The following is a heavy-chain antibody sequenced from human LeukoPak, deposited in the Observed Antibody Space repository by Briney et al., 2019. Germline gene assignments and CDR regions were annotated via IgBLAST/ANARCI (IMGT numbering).Heavy chain of an antibody. CDR2: INHSGST. V-gene: IGHV4-34*01. CDR3: ASMVRGVSPPYYYYYGMDV. J-gene: IGHJ6*02. CDR1: GGSFSGYY. Sequence: SETLSLTCAVYGGSFSGYYWSWIRQPPGKGLEWIGEINHSGSTNYNPSLKSRVTISVDTSKNQFSLKLSSVTAADTAVYYCASMVRGVSPPYYYYYGMDVWGQGTTVTVSS. D-gene: IGHD3-10*01.